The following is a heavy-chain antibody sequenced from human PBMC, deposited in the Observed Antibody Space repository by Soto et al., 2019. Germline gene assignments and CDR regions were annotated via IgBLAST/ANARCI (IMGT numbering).Heavy chain of an antibody. D-gene: IGHD3-22*01. Sequence: SGTTLVNATQTLTLTCTFSGFSLSTSGMCVSWIRQPPGKALEWLALIDWDEDKYYSTSLKTRLTISKDNAKNPLVLTMTNMDPVDTATYYCAHIRESRAYSGRAAFDYWGQGTQVTVSS. CDR3: AHIRESRAYSGRAAFDY. J-gene: IGHJ4*02. V-gene: IGHV2-70*12. CDR2: IDWDEDK. CDR1: GFSLSTSGMC.